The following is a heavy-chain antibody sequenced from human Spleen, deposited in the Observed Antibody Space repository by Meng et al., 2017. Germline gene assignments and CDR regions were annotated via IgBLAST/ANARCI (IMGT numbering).Heavy chain of an antibody. D-gene: IGHD6-13*01. V-gene: IGHV1-2*06. CDR2: INPKSGDT. CDR1: GYNSPDYD. J-gene: IGHJ4*02. CDR3: ARDEDISAAGKLFGDY. Sequence: VQRVQAGAEVKKPGASVKFSCKPSGYNSPDYDISWVRRAPGQGLEWMGRINPKSGDTHYAQKFQARVTMTGDTSISTAYMELSGLRSDDTAMYYCARDEDISAAGKLFGDYWGQGTLVTVSS.